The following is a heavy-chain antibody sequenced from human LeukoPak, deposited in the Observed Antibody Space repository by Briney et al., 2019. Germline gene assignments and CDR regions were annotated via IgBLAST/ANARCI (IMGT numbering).Heavy chain of an antibody. CDR1: GFSLSTSGVG. J-gene: IGHJ5*02. CDR2: IYWNDDK. CDR3: AHSRIYYGSGRHNWFDP. Sequence: SGPTLVNPTQTLTLTCTFSGFSLSTSGVGVGWIRQPPGKALEWLALIYWNDDKRYGPSLKSRLTITKDTSKNQVVLTMTNMDPVDTATYYRAHSRIYYGSGRHNWFDPWGQGTLVTVSS. D-gene: IGHD3-10*01. V-gene: IGHV2-5*01.